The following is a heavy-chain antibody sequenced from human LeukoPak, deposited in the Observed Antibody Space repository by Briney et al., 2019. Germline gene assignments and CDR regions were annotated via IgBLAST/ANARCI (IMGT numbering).Heavy chain of an antibody. Sequence: GGSLRLSCAASGFTFSSYGMHWVRQAPGKGLEWVSAISGSGGSTYYADSVKGRFTISRDNSKNTLYLQMNSLRAEDTAVYYCARDRTTVKLGAFDIWGQGTMVTVSS. J-gene: IGHJ3*02. CDR1: GFTFSSYG. CDR2: ISGSGGST. D-gene: IGHD4-17*01. V-gene: IGHV3-23*01. CDR3: ARDRTTVKLGAFDI.